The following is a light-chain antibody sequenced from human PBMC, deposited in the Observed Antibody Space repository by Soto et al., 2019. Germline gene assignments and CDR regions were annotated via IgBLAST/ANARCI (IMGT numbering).Light chain of an antibody. CDR2: GAS. CDR3: QQYGSSPPRT. CDR1: QSVSRSY. J-gene: IGKJ4*02. V-gene: IGKV3-20*01. Sequence: EIVLTQSPGTLSLSPGERATLSCRASQSVSRSYLAWYQQKPGQAPRLLIYGASSRATGIPDRFSGSGSGTDFTLTISRLEPEDFAVYYCQQYGSSPPRTFGRGTKVEIK.